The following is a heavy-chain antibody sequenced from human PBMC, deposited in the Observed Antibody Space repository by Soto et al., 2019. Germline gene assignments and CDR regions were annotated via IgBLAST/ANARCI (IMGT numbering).Heavy chain of an antibody. V-gene: IGHV3-33*01. CDR2: IWPDGNDK. Sequence: QVQLVESGGGVVQPGRSLRLSCTTSGFSFSNFALHWVRQAPGKGLEWVAIIWPDGNDKYYADSVKGRFTISSDNSKNTVSLQMNSLRVEDTAVYYCMRGSSCSNGVRYNLGWFGPWGQGTLVTVSS. CDR1: GFSFSNFA. CDR3: MRGSSCSNGVRYNLGWFGP. D-gene: IGHD2-8*01. J-gene: IGHJ5*02.